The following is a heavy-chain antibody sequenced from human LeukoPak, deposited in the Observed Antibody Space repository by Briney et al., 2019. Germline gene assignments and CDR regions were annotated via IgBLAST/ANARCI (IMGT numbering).Heavy chain of an antibody. V-gene: IGHV4-39*07. Sequence: PSETLSLTCTVSGGSISSSSYYWGWIRQPPGKGLEWIGSIYYSGSTYYNPSLKSRVTISVDTSKNQFSLKLSSVTAADTAVYYCARARADYGSGASFDYWGQGTLVTVSS. CDR3: ARARADYGSGASFDY. D-gene: IGHD3-10*01. J-gene: IGHJ4*02. CDR2: IYYSGST. CDR1: GGSISSSSYY.